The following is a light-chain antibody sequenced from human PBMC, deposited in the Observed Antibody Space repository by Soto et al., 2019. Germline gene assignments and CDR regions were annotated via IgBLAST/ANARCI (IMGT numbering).Light chain of an antibody. Sequence: EIVLTQSPGTLSLSPGERATLSCRASQSLSSNYLAWYQQKPGQAPRLLIYGASSRASGIPDRFSGSGSGTDFTLTISTLEPEDFAIYYCQQRTYWPWTFGRGTKVEIK. CDR3: QQRTYWPWT. V-gene: IGKV3D-20*02. CDR2: GAS. CDR1: QSLSSNY. J-gene: IGKJ1*01.